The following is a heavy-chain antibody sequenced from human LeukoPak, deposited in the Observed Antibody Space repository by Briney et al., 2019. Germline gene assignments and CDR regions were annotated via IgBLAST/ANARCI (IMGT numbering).Heavy chain of an antibody. J-gene: IGHJ6*02. V-gene: IGHV3-9*01. CDR2: ISWNSGSI. Sequence: PGGSLRHSCAASGFTFDDYAMHWVRQAPAKGLEWVSGISWNSGSIGYADFVKGRFTISRDNAKNSLYLQMNSLRAEDTALYYCAKALYYDFWSGYNPDRYYGMDVWGQGTTVTVSS. CDR1: GFTFDDYA. D-gene: IGHD3-3*01. CDR3: AKALYYDFWSGYNPDRYYGMDV.